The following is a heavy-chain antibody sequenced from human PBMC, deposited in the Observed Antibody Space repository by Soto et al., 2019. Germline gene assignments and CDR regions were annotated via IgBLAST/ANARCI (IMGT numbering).Heavy chain of an antibody. D-gene: IGHD2-2*01. CDR2: INHSGST. J-gene: IGHJ5*02. CDR1: GGSFSGYY. Sequence: SETLSLTCAVYGGSFSGYYWSWIRQPPGKGLEWIGEINHSGSTNYNPSLKSRVTISVDTSKNQFSLKLSSVTAADTAVYYCARHGVPAAIGDWFDPWGQGTLVTVSS. CDR3: ARHGVPAAIGDWFDP. V-gene: IGHV4-34*01.